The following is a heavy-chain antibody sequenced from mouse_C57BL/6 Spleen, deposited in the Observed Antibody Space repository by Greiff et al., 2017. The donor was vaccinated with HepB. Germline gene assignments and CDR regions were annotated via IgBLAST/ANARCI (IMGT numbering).Heavy chain of an antibody. J-gene: IGHJ3*01. Sequence: VKLMESGAELVRPGASVKLSCKASGYTFTDYYINWVKQRPGQGLEWIARIYPGSGNTYYNEKFKGKATLTAEKSSSTAYMQLSSLTSEDSAVYFCASSYDYDWGQGTLVTVSA. CDR1: GYTFTDYY. CDR2: IYPGSGNT. D-gene: IGHD2-4*01. V-gene: IGHV1-76*01. CDR3: ASSYDYD.